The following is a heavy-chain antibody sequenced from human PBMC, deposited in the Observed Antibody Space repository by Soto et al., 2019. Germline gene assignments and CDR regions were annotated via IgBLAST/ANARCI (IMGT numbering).Heavy chain of an antibody. CDR3: ARVRLKLELNYEVGY. CDR2: IYPFDSDT. Sequence: PGESLKISCKGSVYSFTSYWIGWVPQIPGKGLEWMGNIYPFDSDTRYSPSFQGQVTISADKSISTAYMQWSSLKASDTAMYYCARVRLKLELNYEVGYWGPGTPGTGSP. D-gene: IGHD1-7*01. J-gene: IGHJ4*02. CDR1: VYSFTSYW. V-gene: IGHV5-51*01.